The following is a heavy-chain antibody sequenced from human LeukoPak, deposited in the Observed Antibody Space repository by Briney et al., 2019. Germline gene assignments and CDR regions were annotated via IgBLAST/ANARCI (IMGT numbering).Heavy chain of an antibody. CDR3: ARVRRDGYNSPDY. V-gene: IGHV4-59*01. J-gene: IGHJ4*02. Sequence: RTSETLSLTCTVSGGSISSYYWSWIRQPPGKGLEWIGYIYYSGSTNYNPSLKSRVTISVDTSKNQFSLKLSSVTAADTAVYYCARVRRDGYNSPDYWGQGTLVTVSS. CDR2: IYYSGST. D-gene: IGHD5-24*01. CDR1: GGSISSYY.